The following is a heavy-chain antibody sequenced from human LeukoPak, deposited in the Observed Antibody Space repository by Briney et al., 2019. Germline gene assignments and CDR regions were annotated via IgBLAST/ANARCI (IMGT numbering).Heavy chain of an antibody. J-gene: IGHJ4*02. Sequence: GGSLRLSCAASGFTFSTYWMSWVRQAPGKGLEWVANINQEGNEKYYVDSVKGRFTISRDNAKNSLYLQMNSLRAEDTAVYYCASRIRWPNFDYWGQGTLVTVSS. V-gene: IGHV3-7*01. CDR1: GFTFSTYW. CDR3: ASRIRWPNFDY. CDR2: INQEGNEK. D-gene: IGHD2-15*01.